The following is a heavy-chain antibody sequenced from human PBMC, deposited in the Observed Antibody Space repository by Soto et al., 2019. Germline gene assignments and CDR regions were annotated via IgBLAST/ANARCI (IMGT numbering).Heavy chain of an antibody. Sequence: SETLSLTCTVSGDSIGSYFWSWIRQPAGKGLEWIGRMYITGTTNYNPSLKNRVTMSVDASKNQFSLKVKSVTAADTAVYYCARDGEYTSGWYIFDYWGLRTLVTVSS. CDR2: MYITGTT. J-gene: IGHJ4*02. D-gene: IGHD6-19*01. V-gene: IGHV4-4*07. CDR3: ARDGEYTSGWYIFDY. CDR1: GDSIGSYF.